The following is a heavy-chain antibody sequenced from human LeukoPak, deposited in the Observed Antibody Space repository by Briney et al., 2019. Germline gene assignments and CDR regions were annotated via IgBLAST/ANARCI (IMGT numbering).Heavy chain of an antibody. CDR3: ARVGVPQYAFDI. CDR1: RFTFSSYW. V-gene: IGHV3-74*01. D-gene: IGHD2-2*01. CDR2: INSDGRIT. Sequence: PGGSLRLSCVASRFTFSSYWMHWVRQVPGKGPVWVSRINSDGRITSYADSVKGRFTISRDHAKNTLYLQMNSLRAEDTAVYSCARVGVPQYAFDIWGQGTWVTVSS. J-gene: IGHJ3*02.